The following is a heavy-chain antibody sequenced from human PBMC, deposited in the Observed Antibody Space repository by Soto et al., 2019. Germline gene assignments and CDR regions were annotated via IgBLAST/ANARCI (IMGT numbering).Heavy chain of an antibody. CDR2: IYPAGST. CDR3: ARDSQGLPAASPGFYYYGMDV. CDR1: GFTVSSNY. J-gene: IGHJ6*02. Sequence: GGSLRLSCAASGFTVSSNYMSWVRQAPGKGLEWVSIIYPAGSTYYADSVQGRFTISRDNSKNTLYLQMNSLRAEDTAVYYCARDSQGLPAASPGFYYYGMDVWGQGTTVTVS. V-gene: IGHV3-53*01. D-gene: IGHD2-2*01.